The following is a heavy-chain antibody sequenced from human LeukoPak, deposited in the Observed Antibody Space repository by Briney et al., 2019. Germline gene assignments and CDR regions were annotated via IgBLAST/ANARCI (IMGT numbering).Heavy chain of an antibody. CDR1: GFKVSSRY. CDR3: ARDNGAGYYYYLDV. Sequence: GGSLRLSCAASGFKVSSRYMSWVRQAPGRGLEWVSVIYSGGSTYYADSVKGRFIISRVNLKNTVFLQVNSLRVEDTAVYYCARDNGAGYYYYLDVWGKGTTVTVSS. D-gene: IGHD6-19*01. V-gene: IGHV3-53*01. CDR2: IYSGGST. J-gene: IGHJ6*03.